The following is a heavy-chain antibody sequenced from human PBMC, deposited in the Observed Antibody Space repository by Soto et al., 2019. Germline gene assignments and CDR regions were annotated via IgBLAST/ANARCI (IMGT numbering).Heavy chain of an antibody. CDR2: INAGNGNT. J-gene: IGHJ4*02. D-gene: IGHD2-15*01. V-gene: IGHV1-3*05. CDR3: ARDPGMTVVTYYFDY. Sequence: QVQLVQSGAEEKKPGASVKVSCKASGYTFTSYAMHWVRQAPGQRLEWMGWINAGNGNTKYSQKFQGRVTITRDTSXXTAYMELSSLRSEDTAVYYCARDPGMTVVTYYFDYWGQGTLVTVSS. CDR1: GYTFTSYA.